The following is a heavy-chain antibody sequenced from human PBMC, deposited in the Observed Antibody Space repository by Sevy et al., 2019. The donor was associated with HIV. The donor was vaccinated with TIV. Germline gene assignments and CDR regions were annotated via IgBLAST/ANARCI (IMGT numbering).Heavy chain of an antibody. V-gene: IGHV3-49*03. CDR2: ITRNSYEAYGGPT. J-gene: IGHJ4*02. D-gene: IGHD5-12*01. CDR1: GFTFDDYA. Sequence: GGSLRLSCTASGFTFDDYAMSWFRQAPGKGLEWVAFITRNSYEAYGGPTEYAGSLKGRFITSRNDSKSIAYLQMNSLKTEDTAVYYCTRGLATADTPEYYFDYWGQGTLVTVSS. CDR3: TRGLATADTPEYYFDY.